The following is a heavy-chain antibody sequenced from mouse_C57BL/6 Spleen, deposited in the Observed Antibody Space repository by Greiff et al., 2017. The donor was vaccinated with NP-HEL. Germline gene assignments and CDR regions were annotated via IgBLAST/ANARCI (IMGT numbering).Heavy chain of an antibody. CDR2: IDPSDSYT. CDR3: APTVVAHWYFDV. Sequence: QVQLQQPGAELVKPGASVKLSCKASGYTFTSYWMQWVKQRPGQGLEWIGEIDPSDSYTNYNQKFKGKATLTVDTPSSTAYMQLSSLTSEDSAVYYCAPTVVAHWYFDVWGTGTTVTVSS. D-gene: IGHD1-1*01. V-gene: IGHV1-50*01. CDR1: GYTFTSYW. J-gene: IGHJ1*03.